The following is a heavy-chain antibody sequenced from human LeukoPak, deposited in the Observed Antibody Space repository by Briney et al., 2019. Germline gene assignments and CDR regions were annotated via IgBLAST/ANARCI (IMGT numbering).Heavy chain of an antibody. V-gene: IGHV4-4*07. J-gene: IGHJ4*02. CDR1: GGSISSYY. CDR2: IYTSGST. D-gene: IGHD2-21*02. CDR3: ASGRTHDSYGLLTIFDY. Sequence: SETLSLTCTVSGGSISSYYWSWIRQPAGKGLEWIGRIYTSGSTNYNPSLRSRVTMSVDTSKNQFSLKLSSVTAADTAVYYCASGRTHDSYGLLTIFDYWGQGTLVTVSS.